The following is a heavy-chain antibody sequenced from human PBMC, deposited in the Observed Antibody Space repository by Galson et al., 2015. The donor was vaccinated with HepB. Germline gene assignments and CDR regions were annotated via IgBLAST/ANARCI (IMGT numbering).Heavy chain of an antibody. V-gene: IGHV1-58*01. J-gene: IGHJ6*02. CDR1: GFTFTSSA. Sequence: SVKVSCKASGFTFTSSAVQWVRQARGQRLEWIGWIVVGSGNTNYAQKFQERVTITRDMSTSTAYMELSSLRSEDTAVYYCAADSYYDSSGYYYHYYYGMDVWGQGTTVTVSS. CDR2: IVVGSGNT. CDR3: AADSYYDSSGYYYHYYYGMDV. D-gene: IGHD3-22*01.